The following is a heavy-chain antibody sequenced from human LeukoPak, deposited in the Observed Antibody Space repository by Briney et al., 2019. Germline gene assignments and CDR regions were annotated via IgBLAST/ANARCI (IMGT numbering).Heavy chain of an antibody. Sequence: SETLPLTCTVSGGSINSYYWSWIRQPPGKGLEWIGYIFYSGIDKYNPALKSRVTISIDTSKNQFSLKLSSVTAADTAVYYCARHDNYPGFGRGLDPWGQGTLVTVSS. CDR3: ARHDNYPGFGRGLDP. D-gene: IGHD1-14*01. J-gene: IGHJ5*02. CDR2: IFYSGID. CDR1: GGSINSYY. V-gene: IGHV4-59*08.